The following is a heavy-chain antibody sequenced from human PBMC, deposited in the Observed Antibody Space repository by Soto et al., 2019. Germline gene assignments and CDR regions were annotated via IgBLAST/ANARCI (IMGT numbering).Heavy chain of an antibody. D-gene: IGHD6-13*01. J-gene: IGHJ5*02. CDR1: GFSFSSSGVA. CDR2: IYWDDDK. Sequence: QITLKESGPTLVKPTQTLTLTCTFSGFSFSSSGVAVGWIRQPPGKALEWLAFIYWDDDKRYSPSLKSRLSITKHTSKNQVVLTVTNMDPVDTATYYCAHGRIAEADWCDPWGQGTLVTVSS. CDR3: AHGRIAEADWCDP. V-gene: IGHV2-5*02.